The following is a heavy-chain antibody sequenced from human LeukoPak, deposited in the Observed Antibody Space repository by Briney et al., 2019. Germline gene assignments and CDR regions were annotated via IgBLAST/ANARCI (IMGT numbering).Heavy chain of an antibody. Sequence: SETLSLTCTVSGDSINTYYWSWIRQPPGKGLEWIGYIYTSGSTNFNPSLKSRVTLSVDTSKNQFSLKLSSVTAADTGVYYCARQYSSSSPLDYWGQGTLVTVSS. CDR1: GDSINTYY. V-gene: IGHV4-4*09. D-gene: IGHD6-6*01. J-gene: IGHJ4*02. CDR2: IYTSGST. CDR3: ARQYSSSSPLDY.